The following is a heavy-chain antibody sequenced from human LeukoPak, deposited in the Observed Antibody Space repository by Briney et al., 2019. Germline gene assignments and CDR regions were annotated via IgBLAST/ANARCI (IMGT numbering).Heavy chain of an antibody. J-gene: IGHJ4*02. V-gene: IGHV3-21*01. D-gene: IGHD1-26*01. CDR1: GFNFSSCS. Sequence: PGGSLRLSCAASGFNFSSCSMNWVRQAPGKGLEWVSSISSSGSDVFHADSVKGRFTISRDNAKNSLYLQMNSLRSEDTAVYYCARELVGRQDLDNWGQGTLVTVSS. CDR3: ARELVGRQDLDN. CDR2: ISSSGSDV.